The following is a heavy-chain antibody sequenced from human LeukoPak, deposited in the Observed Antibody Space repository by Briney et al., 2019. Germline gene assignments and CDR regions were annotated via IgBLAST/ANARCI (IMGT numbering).Heavy chain of an antibody. CDR1: GYTFTSYY. CDR2: INLNSGGT. V-gene: IGHV1-2*02. D-gene: IGHD3-16*01. Sequence: ASVKVSCKASGYTFTSYYMHWVRQAPGQGLEWMGWINLNSGGTNYAQKFQGRVTMSRDTSISTAYMELSRLRSDDTAVYYCARDQGGNYYYYYMDVWGKGTTVTVSS. J-gene: IGHJ6*03. CDR3: ARDQGGNYYYYYMDV.